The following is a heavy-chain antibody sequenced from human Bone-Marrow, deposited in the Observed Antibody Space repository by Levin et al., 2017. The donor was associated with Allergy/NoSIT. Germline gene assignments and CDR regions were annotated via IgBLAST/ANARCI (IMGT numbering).Heavy chain of an antibody. J-gene: IGHJ4*02. Sequence: SGGSLRLSCSVSGISISASSDYWVWIRQPPGKGLEWVGTMYFGGSIFYNPSLQSRVSISADTSGKEFSLSLTSVTAEDSAFYYCARHRAAEGFSNSYSGSDTWGQGILVIVSS. CDR1: GISISASSDY. CDR2: MYFGGSI. D-gene: IGHD2-2*01. CDR3: ARHRAAEGFSNSYSGSDT. V-gene: IGHV4-39*01.